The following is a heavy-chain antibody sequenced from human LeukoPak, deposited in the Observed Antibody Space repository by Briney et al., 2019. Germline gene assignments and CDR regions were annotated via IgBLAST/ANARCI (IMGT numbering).Heavy chain of an antibody. CDR2: INHSGST. V-gene: IGHV4-38-2*02. D-gene: IGHD3-3*01. J-gene: IGHJ4*02. CDR1: GYSISSGYY. Sequence: PSETLSLTCTVSGYSISSGYYWSWIRQPPGKGLEWIGEINHSGSTNYNPSLKSRVTISVDTSKNQFSLKLSSVTAADTAVYYCATRITIFGVVNWGQGTLVTVSS. CDR3: ATRITIFGVVN.